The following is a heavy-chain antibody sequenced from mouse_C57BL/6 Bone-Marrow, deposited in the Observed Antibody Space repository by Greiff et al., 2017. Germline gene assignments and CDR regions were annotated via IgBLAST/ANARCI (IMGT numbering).Heavy chain of an antibody. Sequence: EVQLVESGPGLVKPSQTVFLTCTVTGISITTGNYRWSWIRQFQGNKLEWIGYIYYSGTITYNPSLTSRTTITRDTPKNQFFLEINSLTAEDTATYYFSRGEGNYAYAMDYWGQGTSVTVSS. CDR3: SRGEGNYAYAMDY. V-gene: IGHV3-5*01. CDR1: GISITTGNYR. D-gene: IGHD2-1*01. J-gene: IGHJ4*01. CDR2: IYYSGTI.